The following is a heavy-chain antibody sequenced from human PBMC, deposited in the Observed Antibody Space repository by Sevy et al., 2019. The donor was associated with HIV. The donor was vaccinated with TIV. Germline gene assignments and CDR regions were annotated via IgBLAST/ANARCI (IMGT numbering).Heavy chain of an antibody. V-gene: IGHV1-69*06. Sequence: ASVKVSCKASGGTFSSYAISWVRQAPGQGLEWMGGIIPIFGTANYAQKFQGRVTITADKSTSTADMELSSLRSEDTAVYYSARVGSGWYREDYYYYMDVWGKGTTVTVSS. CDR2: IIPIFGTA. CDR1: GGTFSSYA. J-gene: IGHJ6*03. D-gene: IGHD6-19*01. CDR3: ARVGSGWYREDYYYYMDV.